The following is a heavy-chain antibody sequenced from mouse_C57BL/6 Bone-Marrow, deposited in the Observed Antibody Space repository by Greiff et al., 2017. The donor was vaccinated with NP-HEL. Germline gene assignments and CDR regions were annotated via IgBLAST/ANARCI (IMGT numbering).Heavy chain of an antibody. CDR3: ARDGGPPEGFAY. CDR1: GYTFTSYW. Sequence: VQLQQPGAELVKPGASVKLSCKASGYTFTSYWMHWVKQRPGQGLEWIGMIHPNSGSTNYNEKFKSKATLTVDKSSSTACMQLSSLTSEDSAVYYCARDGGPPEGFAYWGQGTLVTVSA. V-gene: IGHV1-64*01. J-gene: IGHJ3*01. D-gene: IGHD2-3*01. CDR2: IHPNSGST.